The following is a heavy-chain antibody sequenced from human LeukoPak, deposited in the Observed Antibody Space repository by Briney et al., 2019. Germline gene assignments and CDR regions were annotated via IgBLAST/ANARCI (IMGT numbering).Heavy chain of an antibody. Sequence: GGSLRLSCAASGFNVSSNYMSWVRQAPGKGLEWVSVIYSGGNTYYADSVKGRFTIFRDKSKNTLYLQMNSLRDEDTAVYYCARDLEAANTYYFDYWGQGTMVTVSS. CDR1: GFNVSSNY. V-gene: IGHV3-53*01. D-gene: IGHD6-13*01. CDR3: ARDLEAANTYYFDY. J-gene: IGHJ4*02. CDR2: IYSGGNT.